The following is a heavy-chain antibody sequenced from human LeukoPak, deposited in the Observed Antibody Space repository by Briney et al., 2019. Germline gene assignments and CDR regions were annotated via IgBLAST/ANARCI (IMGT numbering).Heavy chain of an antibody. V-gene: IGHV4-30-2*01. CDR1: GGSISNGGYS. CDR3: ARNDYGSGGNFFDY. CDR2: IYHSGST. Sequence: PSHTLSLTCAVSGGSISNGGYSWSWIRQPPGKGLEWIGYIYHSGSTYYNPSLKSRVTISVDWSKNQFSLKLSSVTAADTAVYYCARNDYGSGGNFFDYWGQGTLVTVSS. J-gene: IGHJ4*02. D-gene: IGHD3-10*01.